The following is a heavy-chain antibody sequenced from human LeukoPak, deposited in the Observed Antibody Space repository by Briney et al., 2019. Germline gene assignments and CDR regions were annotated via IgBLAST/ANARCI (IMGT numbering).Heavy chain of an antibody. J-gene: IGHJ4*02. CDR1: GFTFSRYE. CDR3: ARGEGSNGPNC. V-gene: IGHV3-48*03. D-gene: IGHD2-8*01. CDR2: ISSGGTSI. Sequence: GGSLRLSCAASGFTFSRYEMNWVRQAPGKGLEWISYISSGGTSIFYADPVKGRLTSSRDNARNSLYLQTSSLRAEDTAVYYCARGEGSNGPNCWGQGTLVTVSS.